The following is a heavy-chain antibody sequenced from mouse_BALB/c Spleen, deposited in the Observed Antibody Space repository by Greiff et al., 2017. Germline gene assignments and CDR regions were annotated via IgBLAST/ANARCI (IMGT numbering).Heavy chain of an antibody. Sequence: EVKVEESGGGLVKPGGSLKLSCAASGFTFSSYAMSWVRQTPEKRLEWVATISSGGSYTYYPDSVKGRFTISRDNAKNTLYLQMSSLRSEDTAMYYCARERGYFDVWGAGTTVTVSS. CDR1: GFTFSSYA. J-gene: IGHJ1*01. CDR2: ISSGGSYT. V-gene: IGHV5-9-3*01. CDR3: ARERGYFDV.